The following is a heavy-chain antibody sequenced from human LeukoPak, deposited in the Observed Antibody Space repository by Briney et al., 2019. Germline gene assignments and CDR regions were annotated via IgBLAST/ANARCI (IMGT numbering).Heavy chain of an antibody. J-gene: IGHJ6*03. Sequence: GGSLRLSCAASGFTFSSFSMNWVGQVPGKGLEWVSSIISSSSYIYYADSVKGRFTISRDNAKNSLYLQMNSLRAEDTAVYYCASLGFLEWLLDYYYYMDVWGKGTTVTVSS. CDR3: ASLGFLEWLLDYYYYMDV. CDR1: GFTFSSFS. D-gene: IGHD3-3*01. V-gene: IGHV3-21*01. CDR2: IISSSSYI.